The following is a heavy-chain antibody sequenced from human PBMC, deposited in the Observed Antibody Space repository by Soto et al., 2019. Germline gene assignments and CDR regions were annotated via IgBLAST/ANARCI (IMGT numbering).Heavy chain of an antibody. J-gene: IGHJ6*02. CDR2: TYYRSKWYN. V-gene: IGHV6-1*01. CDR3: ARGVVMAGRAYGMDV. D-gene: IGHD2-21*01. Sequence: QSQTLSLTCAISGDSVSSNSAAWNWIRPSPSGGLEWLGRTYYRSKWYNDYAVSVKSRITINPDTSKNQFSLQLNSVTPEDTAVYYCARGVVMAGRAYGMDVWGQGTTVTVSS. CDR1: GDSVSSNSAA.